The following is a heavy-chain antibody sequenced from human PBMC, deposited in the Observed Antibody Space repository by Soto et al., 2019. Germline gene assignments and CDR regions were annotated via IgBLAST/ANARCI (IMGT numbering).Heavy chain of an antibody. Sequence: GASVKVSCKASGYTFTSYAMHWVRQAPGQRLEWMGWISAYNGNTNYAQKLQGRVTMTTDTSTSTAYMELRSLRSDDTAVYYCARESSSSCHDYWGQGTPVTVSS. CDR3: ARESSSSCHDY. CDR2: ISAYNGNT. D-gene: IGHD6-13*01. CDR1: GYTFTSYA. V-gene: IGHV1-18*01. J-gene: IGHJ4*02.